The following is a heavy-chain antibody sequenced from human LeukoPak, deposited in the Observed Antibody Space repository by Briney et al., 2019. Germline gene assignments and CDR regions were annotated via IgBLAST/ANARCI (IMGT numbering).Heavy chain of an antibody. CDR2: ISSSSSYI. J-gene: IGHJ4*02. D-gene: IGHD5-12*01. V-gene: IGHV3-21*01. Sequence: PGGSLRLSCAASGFTFSSYSMNWVRQAPGKGLEWVSSISSSSSYIYYADSVKGRFTISRDNAKNSLYLQMNSLRAEDTAVYYCARDSVERGYEYYFDYWGQGTLVTVSS. CDR3: ARDSVERGYEYYFDY. CDR1: GFTFSSYS.